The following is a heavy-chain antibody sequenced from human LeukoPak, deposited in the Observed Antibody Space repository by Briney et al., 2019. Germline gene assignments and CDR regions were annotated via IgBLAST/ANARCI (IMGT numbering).Heavy chain of an antibody. CDR1: GYPFTSYG. Sequence: AFGKVSFKASGYPFTSYGISWGRPAPGQGLEWMGWISAYNGNANYAQKLQGRVTMTTDTSTSTAYMELRSLRSDDTAVYYCARDSPGWGGAFFFYWGQGTLVTVSS. V-gene: IGHV1-18*01. CDR2: ISAYNGNA. CDR3: ARDSPGWGGAFFFY. J-gene: IGHJ4*02. D-gene: IGHD3-16*01.